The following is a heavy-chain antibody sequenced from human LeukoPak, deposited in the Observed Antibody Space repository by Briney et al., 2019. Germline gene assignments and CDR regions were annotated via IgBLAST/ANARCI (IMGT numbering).Heavy chain of an antibody. CDR2: IIPILGIA. D-gene: IGHD3-3*01. CDR1: GGTFSSYA. V-gene: IGHV1-69*04. Sequence: ASVKVSCKASGGTFSSYAISWVRQAPGQGLEWVGRIIPILGIANYAQKFQGRVTITANKSTSTAYMELSSLRSEDTAVYYCARGSVPIRFTNWFDPWGQGTLVTVSS. CDR3: ARGSVPIRFTNWFDP. J-gene: IGHJ5*02.